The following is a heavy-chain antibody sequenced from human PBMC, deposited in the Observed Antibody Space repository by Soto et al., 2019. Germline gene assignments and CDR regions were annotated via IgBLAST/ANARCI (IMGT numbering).Heavy chain of an antibody. Sequence: SLRLSCAASGFTFSSYDMHWVRQATGKGLEWVSAIGTAGDTYYPGSVKGRFTISRENAKNSLYLQMNSLRAGDTAVYYCARGSLAPARYYYYGMDVWGQGTTVTVSS. CDR3: ARGSLAPARYYYYGMDV. CDR2: IGTAGDT. CDR1: GFTFSSYD. V-gene: IGHV3-13*01. J-gene: IGHJ6*02.